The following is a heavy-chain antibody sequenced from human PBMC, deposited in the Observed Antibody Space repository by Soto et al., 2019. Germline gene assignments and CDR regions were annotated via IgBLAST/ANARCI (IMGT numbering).Heavy chain of an antibody. CDR3: ARDQFFGSASSNNRYSYFYGMDV. J-gene: IGHJ6*02. CDR2: IYSGGTT. V-gene: IGHV3-53*01. Sequence: GGSLRLSCAASGVTVSNNYMSWVRQAPGEGLEWVSHIYSGGTTYYTDSVKGRFTISRDNSKNTLYLHMNSLRVEDTAVYYCARDQFFGSASSNNRYSYFYGMDVWGQGTTVTVSS. CDR1: GVTVSNNY. D-gene: IGHD3-10*01.